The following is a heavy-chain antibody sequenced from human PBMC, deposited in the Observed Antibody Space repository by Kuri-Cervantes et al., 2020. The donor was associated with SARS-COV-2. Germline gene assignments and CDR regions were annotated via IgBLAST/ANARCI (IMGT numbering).Heavy chain of an antibody. CDR1: GYTFTGYY. J-gene: IGHJ6*03. CDR2: INPNSGGT. Sequence: ASVKVSCKASGYTFTGYYMHWVRQAPGQGLEWMGWINPNSGGTNYAQKFQGRVTITTDESTSTAYMELSSLRSEDTAVYYCARGLVDRYCSSTSCPYYYYYMDVWGKGTTVTVSS. V-gene: IGHV1-2*02. CDR3: ARGLVDRYCSSTSCPYYYYYMDV. D-gene: IGHD2-2*01.